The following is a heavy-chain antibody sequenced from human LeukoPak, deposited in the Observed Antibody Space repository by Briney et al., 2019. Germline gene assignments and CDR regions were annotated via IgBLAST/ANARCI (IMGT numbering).Heavy chain of an antibody. J-gene: IGHJ4*02. CDR3: ARVTEYYDFWSGYYTEHFDY. CDR1: GYTFTSYD. CDR2: MNPNSGNT. Sequence: GASVKVSCKASGYTFTSYDINWVRQAPGQGLEWMGWMNPNSGNTGYAQKFQGRVTITRNTSISTAYMELSSLRSEDTAVYYCARVTEYYDFWSGYYTEHFDYWGQGTLVTVSS. D-gene: IGHD3-3*01. V-gene: IGHV1-8*03.